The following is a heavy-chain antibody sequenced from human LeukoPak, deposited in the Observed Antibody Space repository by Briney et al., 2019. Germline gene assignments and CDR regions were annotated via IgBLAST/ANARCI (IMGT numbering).Heavy chain of an antibody. V-gene: IGHV1-2*02. Sequence: ASVKVSCKASGYTFTGYYMHWVRQAPGQGLEWMGWINPNSGGTNYAQKFQGRVTMTRDTSISTAYMKLSRLRSDDTAVYYCARDNGYSSSSSSFDYWGQGTLVTVSS. J-gene: IGHJ4*02. D-gene: IGHD6-6*01. CDR1: GYTFTGYY. CDR3: ARDNGYSSSSSSFDY. CDR2: INPNSGGT.